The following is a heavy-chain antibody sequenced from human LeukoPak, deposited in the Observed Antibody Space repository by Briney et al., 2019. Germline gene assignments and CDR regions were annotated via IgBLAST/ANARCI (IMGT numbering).Heavy chain of an antibody. D-gene: IGHD5-12*01. J-gene: IGHJ4*02. V-gene: IGHV4-4*02. Sequence: SETLSLTCTVSGGFISSSNWWTWVRQPPGKGLEWIGEVYHTGKTNYISSLKSRATIAIDKSRNQLSLQLTSVTAADTAVYFCARFSGYDSSNGWYYDSWGQGTLVTVSS. CDR2: VYHTGKT. CDR1: GGFISSSNW. CDR3: ARFSGYDSSNGWYYDS.